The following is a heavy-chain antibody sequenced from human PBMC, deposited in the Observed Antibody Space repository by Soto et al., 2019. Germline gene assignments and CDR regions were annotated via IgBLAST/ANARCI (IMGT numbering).Heavy chain of an antibody. D-gene: IGHD3-22*01. J-gene: IGHJ4*02. Sequence: GGSLRLSCAASGFTFSSYSMNWVRQAPGKGLEWVSSISSSSSYIYYADSVKGRFTISRGNAKNSLYLQMNSLRAEDTAVYYCARAQPTYSSSYFDYWGQGTLVTVSS. V-gene: IGHV3-21*04. CDR1: GFTFSSYS. CDR3: ARAQPTYSSSYFDY. CDR2: ISSSSSYI.